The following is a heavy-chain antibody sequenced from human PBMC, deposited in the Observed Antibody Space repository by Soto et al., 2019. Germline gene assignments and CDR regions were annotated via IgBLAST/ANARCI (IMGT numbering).Heavy chain of an antibody. V-gene: IGHV3-30-3*01. D-gene: IGHD3-9*01. J-gene: IGHJ6*02. CDR2: ISYDGSNK. Sequence: GGSLRLSCAASGFTFSSYAMHWVRQAPGKGLEWVAVISYDGSNKYYADSVKGRFTISRDNSKNTLFLQMNSLRAEDTAVYYCARARRLRYFVRQRNYYGMDVWGQGTTVTVSS. CDR1: GFTFSSYA. CDR3: ARARRLRYFVRQRNYYGMDV.